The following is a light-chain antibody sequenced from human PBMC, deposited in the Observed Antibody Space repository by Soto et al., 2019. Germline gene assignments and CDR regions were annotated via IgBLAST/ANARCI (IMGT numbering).Light chain of an antibody. CDR3: QQTYRTPLT. J-gene: IGKJ4*01. CDR1: QSISGS. CDR2: GAF. Sequence: DIQMTQSPSTLSASVGDRVTITCRASQSISGSLNWYQSKPGKAPKLLIYGAFTLHSGVPSRFSGSGSGTDYTLTISNLQLEDFASYYCQQTYRTPLTFGGGTKVEIK. V-gene: IGKV1-39*01.